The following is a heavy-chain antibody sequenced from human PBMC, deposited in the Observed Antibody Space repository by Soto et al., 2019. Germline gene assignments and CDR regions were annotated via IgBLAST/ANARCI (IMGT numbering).Heavy chain of an antibody. CDR1: GGSISSYY. CDR3: ARLAAAAGTDY. Sequence: SETLSLTCTVSGGSISSYYWSWIRQPPGKGLEWIGYIYYSRSTNYNPSLKSRVTISVDTSKNQFSLKLSSVTAAGTAVYYCARLAAAAGTDYWGQGTLVTVSS. V-gene: IGHV4-59*08. CDR2: IYYSRST. D-gene: IGHD6-13*01. J-gene: IGHJ4*02.